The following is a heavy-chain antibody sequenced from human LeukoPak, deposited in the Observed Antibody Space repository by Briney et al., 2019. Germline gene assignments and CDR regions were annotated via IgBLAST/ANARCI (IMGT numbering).Heavy chain of an antibody. Sequence: KPSETLSLTCTVSGGSISSYYWNWVRQPPGKGLEWVGYIFYNGDTKYDASLESRVTISLDTSKNQFSLRLSSVTAADTAVYYCARQPSGYYDKNGYYPYYFDYWGQGALVTVSS. CDR1: GGSISSYY. CDR3: ARQPSGYYDKNGYYPYYFDY. CDR2: IFYNGDT. D-gene: IGHD3-22*01. J-gene: IGHJ4*02. V-gene: IGHV4-59*08.